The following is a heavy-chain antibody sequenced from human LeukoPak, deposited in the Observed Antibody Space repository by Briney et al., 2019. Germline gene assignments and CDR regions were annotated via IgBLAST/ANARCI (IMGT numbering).Heavy chain of an antibody. Sequence: SETLSLTCTVSGGSISSYYWSWIRQPPGKGLEWIGYIDYSGSTNYDPSLMSRVTISIDTSKNQFSLILSSVTAADTAVYYRARLNGGSWGQGTLVTVSS. CDR3: ARLNGGS. CDR1: GGSISSYY. CDR2: IDYSGST. J-gene: IGHJ4*02. D-gene: IGHD3-16*01. V-gene: IGHV4-59*08.